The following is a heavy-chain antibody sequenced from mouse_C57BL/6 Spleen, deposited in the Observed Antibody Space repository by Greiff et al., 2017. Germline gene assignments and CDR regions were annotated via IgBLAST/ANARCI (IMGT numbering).Heavy chain of an antibody. CDR2: IDPSDSET. CDR1: GYTFTSYW. J-gene: IGHJ3*01. CDR3: AREENYYGSLWFAY. V-gene: IGHV1-52*01. D-gene: IGHD1-1*01. Sequence: QVQLQQPGAELVRPGSSVKLSCKASGYTFTSYWMHWVKQRPIQGLEWIGNIDPSDSETHYNQKFKDKATLTVDKSSSTAYMQLSSLPSEDSAVYYCAREENYYGSLWFAYWGQGTLVTVSA.